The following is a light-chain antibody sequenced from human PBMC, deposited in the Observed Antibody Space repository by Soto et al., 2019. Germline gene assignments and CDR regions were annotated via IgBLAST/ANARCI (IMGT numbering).Light chain of an antibody. CDR3: SSCTSGSTLV. V-gene: IGLV2-14*01. CDR1: SSDVGGYNF. CDR2: DVT. Sequence: QSVLTQPASVSGSPGQSITISCTGTSSDVGGYNFVSWYQQHPGKAPKLMIYDVTNRPSGVSNRFSGSKSGNTASLTISGLQAEDEADYYCSSCTSGSTLVFGGGTQLTVL. J-gene: IGLJ2*01.